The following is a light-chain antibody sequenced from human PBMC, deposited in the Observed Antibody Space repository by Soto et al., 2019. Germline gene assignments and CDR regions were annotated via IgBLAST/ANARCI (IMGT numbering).Light chain of an antibody. Sequence: DIQMTQSPSSLSASVGDRVTITCRTSQSISGYLSWYQQKPGEAPKLLIFAASSLEGGVPSRFSGSGSETDFTLTISSLQTEDFATYYCQQSHSTPITFGQGTRLEIK. CDR2: AAS. CDR1: QSISGY. J-gene: IGKJ5*01. CDR3: QQSHSTPIT. V-gene: IGKV1-39*01.